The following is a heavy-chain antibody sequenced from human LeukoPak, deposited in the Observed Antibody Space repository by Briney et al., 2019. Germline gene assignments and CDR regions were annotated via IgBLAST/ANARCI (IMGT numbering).Heavy chain of an antibody. J-gene: IGHJ4*02. CDR1: GGTFSSYA. Sequence: ASVKVSCQASGGTFSSYAFSWVRQAPGQGLEWMGGIITIFGTANYAQKFQGRVTITADKSTSTAYIELSRWTSEDPAWYYCARGDDGDCSSTSCPPGDYWGQGTLVTVSS. D-gene: IGHD2-2*01. V-gene: IGHV1-69*06. CDR2: IITIFGTA. CDR3: ARGDDGDCSSTSCPPGDY.